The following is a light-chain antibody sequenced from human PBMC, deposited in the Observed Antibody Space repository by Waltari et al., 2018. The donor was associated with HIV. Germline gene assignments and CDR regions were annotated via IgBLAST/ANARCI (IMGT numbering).Light chain of an antibody. CDR2: ERS. CDR1: QSLLHRDGKTY. J-gene: IGKJ2*01. CDR3: MQSIQLYT. Sequence: DIVLTQTPLSLSVTPGQPASISCKSSQSLLHRDGKTYLYWYLQKPGQSPQLLIYERSNRFSGVPERFSGSGSGTDFTLKISRVEAEDVGVYYCMQSIQLYTFGQGTKLEIK. V-gene: IGKV2D-29*02.